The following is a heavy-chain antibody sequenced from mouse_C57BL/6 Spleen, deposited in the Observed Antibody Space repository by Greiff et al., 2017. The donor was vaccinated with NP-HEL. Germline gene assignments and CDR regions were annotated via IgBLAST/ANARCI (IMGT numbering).Heavy chain of an antibody. CDR3: AKNGGYYGNYAMDY. D-gene: IGHD1-1*01. Sequence: VKLMESGPGLVQPSQSLSITCTVSGFSLTSYGVHWVRQSPGKGLEWLGVIWRGGSTDYNAAFRSRLSITKDNSKSQVFLKMNSLQADDTAIYYCAKNGGYYGNYAMDYWGQGTSVTVSS. V-gene: IGHV2-5*01. CDR1: GFSLTSYG. J-gene: IGHJ4*01. CDR2: IWRGGST.